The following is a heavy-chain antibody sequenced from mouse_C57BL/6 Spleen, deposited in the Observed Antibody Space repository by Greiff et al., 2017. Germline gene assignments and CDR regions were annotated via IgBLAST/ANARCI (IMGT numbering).Heavy chain of an antibody. Sequence: QVQLQQSGAELARPGASVKLSCKASGYTFTSYGISWVKQRTGQGLEWIGEIYPRSGNTYYNEKFKGKATLTADKSSSTAYMELRSRTSEDSAVYFCARRIYGNYCDYWGQGTTLTVSS. D-gene: IGHD2-1*01. V-gene: IGHV1-81*01. CDR3: ARRIYGNYCDY. CDR1: GYTFTSYG. J-gene: IGHJ2*01. CDR2: IYPRSGNT.